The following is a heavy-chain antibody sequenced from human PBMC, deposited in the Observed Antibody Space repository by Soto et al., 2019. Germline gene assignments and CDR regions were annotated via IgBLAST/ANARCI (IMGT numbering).Heavy chain of an antibody. V-gene: IGHV4-59*01. Sequence: PSETLSLTCTVSGGSIISGYWSWIRQPPGKGLEWIGYISYSGNTNYNPSLKSRVTISVDTSKNQFSLKLSSVTAADTAVYYCARAFYFRAIGEVIGGVCSNYWGQGTLVTVSS. CDR3: ARAFYFRAIGEVIGGVCSNY. J-gene: IGHJ4*02. CDR2: ISYSGNT. CDR1: GGSIISGY. D-gene: IGHD3-16*01.